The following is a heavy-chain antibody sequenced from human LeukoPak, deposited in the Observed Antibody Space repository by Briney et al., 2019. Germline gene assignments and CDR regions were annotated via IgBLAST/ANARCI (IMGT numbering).Heavy chain of an antibody. CDR2: ISYDGSSK. V-gene: IGHV3-30*03. D-gene: IGHD6-19*01. CDR1: GFTFSSYG. Sequence: PGGSLRLSCAASGFTFSSYGMHWVRQAPGKGLEWVAVISYDGSSKYYADSVKGRFTISRDNSKNTLYLQMNSLRAEDTAVYYCARVAGSSGCFDYWGQGTLVTVSS. CDR3: ARVAGSSGCFDY. J-gene: IGHJ4*02.